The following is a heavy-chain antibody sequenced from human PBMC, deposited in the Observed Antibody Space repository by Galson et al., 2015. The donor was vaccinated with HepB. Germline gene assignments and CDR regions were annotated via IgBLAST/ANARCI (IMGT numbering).Heavy chain of an antibody. Sequence: LSLTCTVFGGSLNNYFWSWIRQSQGKGLEWIGEINHRGNTNYNPSVKSRVTMSVDTFKNEFSLKVTSLTAADTAVYYCARAYYGSGSYYHWFDPWGQGTLVTVSA. V-gene: IGHV4-34*01. CDR1: GGSLNNYF. CDR3: ARAYYGSGSYYHWFDP. D-gene: IGHD3-10*01. J-gene: IGHJ5*02. CDR2: INHRGNT.